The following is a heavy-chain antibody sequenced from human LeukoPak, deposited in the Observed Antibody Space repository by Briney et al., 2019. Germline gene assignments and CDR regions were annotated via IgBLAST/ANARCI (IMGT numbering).Heavy chain of an antibody. D-gene: IGHD5-12*01. J-gene: IGHJ4*02. CDR2: IIPIPEIA. CDR1: GGTFTSYA. V-gene: IGHV1-69*04. CDR3: GRGPGYSGV. Sequence: SVKVSCKDSGGTFTSYAMSWVRQAPGQGLEWMGRIIPIPEIANYAQKFQGRVAITADRPTHTVFLELTNLASDDTAVYYCGRGPGYSGVWGQGTLVTVSS.